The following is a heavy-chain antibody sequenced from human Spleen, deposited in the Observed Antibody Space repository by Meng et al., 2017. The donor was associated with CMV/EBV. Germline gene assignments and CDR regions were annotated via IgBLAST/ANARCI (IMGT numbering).Heavy chain of an antibody. CDR1: GGSISSYY. CDR2: IYTSGST. Sequence: SETLSLTCTVSGGSISSYYWSWIRQPAGKGLEWIGRIYTSGSTNYNPSLKSRVTMSIVPTKNQFSLELSSVTAADTAVYYCARVSCTSAGCYSANNWFDPWGQGTPVTVSS. J-gene: IGHJ5*02. CDR3: ARVSCTSAGCYSANNWFDP. V-gene: IGHV4-4*07. D-gene: IGHD2-2*01.